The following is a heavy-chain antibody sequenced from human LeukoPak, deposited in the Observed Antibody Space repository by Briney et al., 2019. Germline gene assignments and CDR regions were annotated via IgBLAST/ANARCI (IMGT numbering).Heavy chain of an antibody. V-gene: IGHV3-7*01. Sequence: GSLRLSCAASGFIFSSYWMSWVRQAPGKGLEWVANIKQDGSEKYYVDSVKGRFTISRDNAKNSLYLQMNSLRVEDTAVYYCARLGYYSDGAAFDIWGQGTMVTVSS. CDR1: GFIFSSYW. J-gene: IGHJ3*02. CDR2: IKQDGSEK. CDR3: ARLGYYSDGAAFDI. D-gene: IGHD3-10*01.